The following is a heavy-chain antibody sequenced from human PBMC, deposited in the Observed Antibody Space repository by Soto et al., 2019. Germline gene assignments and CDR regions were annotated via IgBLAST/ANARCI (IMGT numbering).Heavy chain of an antibody. J-gene: IGHJ6*02. CDR3: ARDGAYYDILAGYYSHYYYYGMDV. Sequence: QVQLVQSGAEVKKPGASVKVSCKASGYTFTGYYMHWVRQAPGQGLEWMGWINPNSGGTNYAQKFQGRVTMTRDTSISTACMELSRLRSDDTAVYYCARDGAYYDILAGYYSHYYYYGMDVWGQGTTVTVSS. V-gene: IGHV1-2*02. CDR2: INPNSGGT. CDR1: GYTFTGYY. D-gene: IGHD3-9*01.